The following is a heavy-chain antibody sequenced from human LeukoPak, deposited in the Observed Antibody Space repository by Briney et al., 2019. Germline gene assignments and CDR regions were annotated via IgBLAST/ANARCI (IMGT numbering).Heavy chain of an antibody. V-gene: IGHV3-74*01. CDR1: GFTVSNSW. CDR3: ARGGLPGGFDY. Sequence: GGSLRLSCAASGFTVSNSWMFWVRQAPGKGLMYVSEINNDGDRIRYVDSVKGRFTISRDGAKNTLFLQMNSLRDDDTAMYYCARGGLPGGFDYWGQGILVTVSS. CDR2: INNDGDRI. D-gene: IGHD7-27*01. J-gene: IGHJ4*02.